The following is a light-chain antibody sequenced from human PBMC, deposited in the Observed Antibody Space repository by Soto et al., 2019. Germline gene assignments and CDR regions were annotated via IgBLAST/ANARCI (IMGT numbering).Light chain of an antibody. CDR3: QQRYSWPPIT. V-gene: IGKV3-11*02. J-gene: IGKJ5*01. CDR1: QIVRSY. Sequence: EIVLTQCPSTLSLSPGERATLSCNASQIVRSYLLWYQQKPAEAPRLLISDASSRAPGIPARFGGSGSERDFTLTISSLQPEDFAVSYCQQRYSWPPITFGQGTRLEIK. CDR2: DAS.